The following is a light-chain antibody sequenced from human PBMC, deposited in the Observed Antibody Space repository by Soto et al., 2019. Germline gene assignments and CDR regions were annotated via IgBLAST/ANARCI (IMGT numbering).Light chain of an antibody. CDR1: QSVSSN. Sequence: EIVMTQSPATLSVSPGERATLSCRASQSVSSNLAWYQQKPGQAPRLLIYGASTRATSFPARFSGSGSGTDFTLTISRLEPEDFAVYYCQQYGSSPHFGQGTRLEIK. CDR3: QQYGSSPH. J-gene: IGKJ5*01. CDR2: GAS. V-gene: IGKV3-15*01.